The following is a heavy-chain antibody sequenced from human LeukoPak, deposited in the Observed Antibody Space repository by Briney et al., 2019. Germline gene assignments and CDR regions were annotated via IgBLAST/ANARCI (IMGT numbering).Heavy chain of an antibody. CDR2: VHHTGVT. CDR1: GGSITNLY. Sequence: PSETLSLTCSVSGGSITNLYWSWVRQPPGKGLEYVGYVHHTGVTNYNPSLRGRVSVSMDASKNQFYLKLNSVTAADTAIYYCVRSATIAVFRYGMDVWGQGTTVTVSS. J-gene: IGHJ6*02. D-gene: IGHD5-24*01. V-gene: IGHV4-59*11. CDR3: VRSATIAVFRYGMDV.